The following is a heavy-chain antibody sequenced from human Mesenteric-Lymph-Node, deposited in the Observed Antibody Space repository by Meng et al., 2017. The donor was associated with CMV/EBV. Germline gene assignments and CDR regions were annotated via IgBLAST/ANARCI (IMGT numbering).Heavy chain of an antibody. CDR2: IGSRSNYI. Sequence: GGSLRLSCAVSGFSFSTYSMNWVRQAPGKGLEWVSSIGSRSNYIYYADSVKGRFTISRDNAKNSLYLQMNSLRAEDTAVYYCARDHYYDSSGYPPEAFDIWGQGTMVTVSS. V-gene: IGHV3-21*01. D-gene: IGHD3-22*01. CDR1: GFSFSTYS. CDR3: ARDHYYDSSGYPPEAFDI. J-gene: IGHJ3*02.